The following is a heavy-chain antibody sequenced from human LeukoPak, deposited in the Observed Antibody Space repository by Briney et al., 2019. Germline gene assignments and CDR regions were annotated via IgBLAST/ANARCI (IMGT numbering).Heavy chain of an antibody. CDR3: VKGTSTEYYYYGMDV. CDR1: GFAFSNYA. Sequence: GGSLRFSCSASGFAFSNYATHWVRQAPGKGLEYVAGINSNGGSTFYADSVKGRFTMSGDNSKNTLYLQMSSLRAEDTAVYYCVKGTSTEYYYYGMDVWGQGTTVTVSS. D-gene: IGHD2-2*01. CDR2: INSNGGST. V-gene: IGHV3-64D*06. J-gene: IGHJ6*02.